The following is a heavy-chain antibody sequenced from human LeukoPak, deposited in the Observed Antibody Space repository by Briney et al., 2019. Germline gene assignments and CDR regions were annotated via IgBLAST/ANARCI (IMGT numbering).Heavy chain of an antibody. CDR3: ASSKVPAATYTGFYYYYGMDV. CDR1: GGTFSSYA. D-gene: IGHD2-2*01. Sequence: ASVKVSCKASGGTFSSYAISWVRQAPGQGLEWMGGMNPNSGNTGYAQKFQGRVTMTRNTSISTAYMELSSLRSEDTAVYYCASSKVPAATYTGFYYYYGMDVWGQGTTVTVSS. CDR2: MNPNSGNT. V-gene: IGHV1-8*02. J-gene: IGHJ6*02.